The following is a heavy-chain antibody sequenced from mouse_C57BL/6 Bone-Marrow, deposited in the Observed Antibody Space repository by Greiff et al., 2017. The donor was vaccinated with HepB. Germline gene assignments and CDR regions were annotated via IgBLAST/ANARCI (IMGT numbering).Heavy chain of an antibody. J-gene: IGHJ2*01. CDR3: ARSGTRFITTVVAHFDY. V-gene: IGHV1-82*01. D-gene: IGHD1-1*01. CDR2: IYPGDGDT. CDR1: GYAFSSSW. Sequence: VKLVESGPELVKPGASVKISCKASGYAFSSSWMNWVKQRPGKGLEWIGRIYPGDGDTNYNGKFKGKATLTADKSSSTAYMQLSSLTSEDSAVYFCARSGTRFITTVVAHFDYWGQGTTLTVSS.